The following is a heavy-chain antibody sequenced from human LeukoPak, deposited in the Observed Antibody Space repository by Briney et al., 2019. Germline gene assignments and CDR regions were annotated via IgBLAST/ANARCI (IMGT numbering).Heavy chain of an antibody. Sequence: SQTLSLTCAVSGGSISSGGYSWSWIRQPPGKGLEWIGYIYHSGSTYYNPSLKSRVTISVDRSKNQFSLKLSPVTAADTAVYYCARALAAANNWFDPWGQGNLVTVSS. J-gene: IGHJ5*02. CDR1: GGSISSGGYS. CDR3: ARALAAANNWFDP. CDR2: IYHSGST. D-gene: IGHD6-13*01. V-gene: IGHV4-30-2*01.